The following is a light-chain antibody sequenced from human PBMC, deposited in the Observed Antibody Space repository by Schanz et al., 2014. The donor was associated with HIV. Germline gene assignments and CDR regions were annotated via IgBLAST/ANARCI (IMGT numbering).Light chain of an antibody. Sequence: IQMTQSPTSLSASVGARVTITCRATQSISPWLAWNQQKPGKAPKLLINEASSLQSGVPSKFSGSGSGTEFTLTISGLQPDDFAAYYCRQCVTYPYTFGQGTKLHIK. V-gene: IGKV1-5*03. J-gene: IGKJ2*01. CDR2: EAS. CDR3: RQCVTYPYT. CDR1: QSISPW.